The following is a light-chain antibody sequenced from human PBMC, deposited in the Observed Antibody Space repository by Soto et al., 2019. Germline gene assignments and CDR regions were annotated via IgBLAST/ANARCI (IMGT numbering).Light chain of an antibody. CDR3: QQANSFPIT. CDR2: AAS. Sequence: DIQMTQSPSSVSASVGDRVTITCRASQDISSWLAWYQQKPGKAPKFLIYAASSLQRGVPSRFSGSGSGTDFTLTINSLQPEDFGTYYCQQANSFPITFGQGTRLEI. J-gene: IGKJ5*01. V-gene: IGKV1D-12*01. CDR1: QDISSW.